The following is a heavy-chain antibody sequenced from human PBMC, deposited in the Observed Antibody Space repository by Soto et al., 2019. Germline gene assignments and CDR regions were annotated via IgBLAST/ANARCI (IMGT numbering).Heavy chain of an antibody. CDR3: ARGHIVVVPTVGWFDP. CDR1: GFSISSGYY. Sequence: SETLSLTCAVSGFSISSGYYWGWVRQPPGKGLEWLGSMFHSGKTFYNPSLRSRLTISVDTSKNQFSLKLNSVTAADTAVYYCARGHIVVVPTVGWFDPWGQGTLVTVSS. CDR2: MFHSGKT. V-gene: IGHV4-38-2*01. J-gene: IGHJ5*02. D-gene: IGHD2-2*01.